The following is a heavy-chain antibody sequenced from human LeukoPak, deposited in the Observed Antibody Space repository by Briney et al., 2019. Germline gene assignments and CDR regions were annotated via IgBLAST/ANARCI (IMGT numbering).Heavy chain of an antibody. CDR3: ARGEAARRNYYYYYMDV. D-gene: IGHD6-6*01. CDR1: GVSISSHS. V-gene: IGHV4-4*07. Sequence: PSETLSLTCIVSGVSISSHSWSWVRQPAGKGLEWIGRIYTSGSTNYNPSLKSRVTISGDNSKNQFSLKLTSVTAADTAVYYCARGEAARRNYYYYYMDVWGKGITVTVSS. J-gene: IGHJ6*03. CDR2: IYTSGST.